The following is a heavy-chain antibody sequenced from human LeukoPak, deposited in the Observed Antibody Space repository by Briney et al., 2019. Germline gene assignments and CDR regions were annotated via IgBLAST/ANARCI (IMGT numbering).Heavy chain of an antibody. CDR3: ARISSGLYYGMDV. J-gene: IGHJ6*02. CDR1: GGSISSGDYY. Sequence: PSETLSLTCTVSGGSISSGDYYWSWIRQPPGKGLEWIGYIYYSGSTYYNPSLKSRVTMPVDTSKNQFSLKLSSVTAADTAVYYCARISSGLYYGMDVWGQGTTVTVSS. D-gene: IGHD6-19*01. CDR2: IYYSGST. V-gene: IGHV4-30-4*08.